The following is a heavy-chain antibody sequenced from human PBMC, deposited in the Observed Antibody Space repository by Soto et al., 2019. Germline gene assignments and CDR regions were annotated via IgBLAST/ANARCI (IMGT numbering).Heavy chain of an antibody. J-gene: IGHJ4*02. CDR3: ARTVGAAYYFDF. V-gene: IGHV4-4*07. CDR2: VYTSGST. Sequence: QVQLQESGPGLVKPSETLSLTCTVSGDSMTKYYWSWIRQPAGMGLEWIGRVYTSGSTNYNPSLKSRVTMSIDTSNKHFSLTLKSVTAADTAVYYCARTVGAAYYFDFWGQGALVTVSS. CDR1: GDSMTKYY. D-gene: IGHD1-26*01.